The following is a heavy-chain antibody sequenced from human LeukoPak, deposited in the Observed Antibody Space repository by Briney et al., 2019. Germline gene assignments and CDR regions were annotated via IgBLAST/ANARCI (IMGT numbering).Heavy chain of an antibody. CDR1: GFTFSNYA. Sequence: GGSLRLSCAASGFTFSNYAMSWVRQAPGKGLEWVSSIYFSGGNTHSADSVKGRFTISRDNSRNTLYLQMNSLRAEDTAVYYCVKDQGEAIVPRRFDYWGQGTLVTVSS. D-gene: IGHD6-6*01. J-gene: IGHJ4*02. CDR2: IYFSGGNT. V-gene: IGHV3-23*01. CDR3: VKDQGEAIVPRRFDY.